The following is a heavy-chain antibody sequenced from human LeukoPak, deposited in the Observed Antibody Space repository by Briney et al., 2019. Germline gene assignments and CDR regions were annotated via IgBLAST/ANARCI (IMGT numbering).Heavy chain of an antibody. CDR1: GFSFSSYE. Sequence: GGSLRLSCADSGFSFSSYEMNWVRQAPGKGLEWISYISSSGSVTFYADSEKGRFTISRDNARNSLFLQMNSLRAEDTAVYYCASTRSTSDWYTRGFEYWGQGTLVTVSS. J-gene: IGHJ4*02. CDR3: ASTRSTSDWYTRGFEY. CDR2: ISSSGSVT. D-gene: IGHD6-19*01. V-gene: IGHV3-48*03.